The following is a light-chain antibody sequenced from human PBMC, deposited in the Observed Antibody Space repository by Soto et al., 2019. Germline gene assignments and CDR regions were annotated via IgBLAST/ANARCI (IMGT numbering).Light chain of an antibody. CDR3: VLYMGSGIPPWV. J-gene: IGLJ3*02. CDR2: STN. CDR1: SGSVSTSYY. Sequence: QAVVTQEPSFSVSPGGTVTLTCGLSSGSVSTSYYPSWYQQTPGQAPRTLIYSTNTRSSGVPDRFSGSILGNKAALTITGAQADDESDYYCVLYMGSGIPPWVFGGGTKVTVL. V-gene: IGLV8-61*01.